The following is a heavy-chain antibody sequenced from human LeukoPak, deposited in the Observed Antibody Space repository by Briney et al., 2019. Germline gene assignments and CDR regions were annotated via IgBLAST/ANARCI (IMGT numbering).Heavy chain of an antibody. J-gene: IGHJ6*03. Sequence: ASVKVSCKASGYTFTGYYMHWVRQAPGQGPEWMGWINPNSGGTNYAQKFQGRVTMTRDTSISTAYMELSRLRSDDTAVYYCARDRGIDYYGSGSYHRHYYYYMDVWGKGTTVTVSS. CDR3: ARDRGIDYYGSGSYHRHYYYYMDV. CDR2: INPNSGGT. D-gene: IGHD3-10*01. V-gene: IGHV1-2*02. CDR1: GYTFTGYY.